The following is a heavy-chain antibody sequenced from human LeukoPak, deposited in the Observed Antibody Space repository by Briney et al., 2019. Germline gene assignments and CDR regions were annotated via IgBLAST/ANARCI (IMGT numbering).Heavy chain of an antibody. CDR1: GYTFTSYH. CDR2: INLSGGST. Sequence: ASVTVSCTASGYTFTSYHMHWVRQAPGQGLEWMGKINLSGGSTTYAQKFQGRVTMTRDTSTSTVYMELSSLRSEDTAVYYCARDYVDDIPMIKDYWGQGTLVTVSS. V-gene: IGHV1-46*01. CDR3: ARDYVDDIPMIKDY. D-gene: IGHD2-8*01. J-gene: IGHJ4*02.